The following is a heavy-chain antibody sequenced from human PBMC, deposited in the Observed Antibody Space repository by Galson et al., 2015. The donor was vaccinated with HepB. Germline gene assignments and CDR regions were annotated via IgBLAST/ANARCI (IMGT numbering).Heavy chain of an antibody. CDR1: GGSISSGGYY. V-gene: IGHV4-31*03. D-gene: IGHD2-2*01. CDR3: ARANGGCSSTSCYWGRWFDP. J-gene: IGHJ5*02. Sequence: TLSLTCTVSGGSISSGGYYWSWIRQHPGKGLEWIGYIYYSGSTYYNPSLKSRVTISVDTSKNQFSLKPSSVTAADTAVYYCARANGGCSSTSCYWGRWFDPWGQGTLVTVSS. CDR2: IYYSGST.